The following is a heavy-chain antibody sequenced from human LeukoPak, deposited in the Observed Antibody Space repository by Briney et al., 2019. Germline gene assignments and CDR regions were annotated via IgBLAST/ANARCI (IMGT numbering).Heavy chain of an antibody. CDR2: IYTSGST. Sequence: SETLSLTCTVSGGSISSYYWSWIRQPAGKGLEWIGRIYTSGSTNYNPSLKSRVTMSVDTSKNQFSLKLSSVTAADTAVYYCAGRSHSGYDSEAYYFDYWGQGTLVTVSS. CDR3: AGRSHSGYDSEAYYFDY. CDR1: GGSISSYY. V-gene: IGHV4-4*07. D-gene: IGHD5-12*01. J-gene: IGHJ4*02.